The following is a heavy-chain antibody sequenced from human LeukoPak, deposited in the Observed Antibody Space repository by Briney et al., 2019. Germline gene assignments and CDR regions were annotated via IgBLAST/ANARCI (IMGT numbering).Heavy chain of an antibody. D-gene: IGHD6-13*01. CDR1: GFTFSSYS. Sequence: PGGSLRLSCAASGFTFSSYSMNWVRQAPGKGLEWVSSISSSSSYIYYADSVKGRFTISRDNAKNSLYLQMNSLRAEDTAVYYCARDLPGRRIAAAGQFDYWGQGTLVTVSS. J-gene: IGHJ4*02. CDR3: ARDLPGRRIAAAGQFDY. CDR2: ISSSSSYI. V-gene: IGHV3-21*01.